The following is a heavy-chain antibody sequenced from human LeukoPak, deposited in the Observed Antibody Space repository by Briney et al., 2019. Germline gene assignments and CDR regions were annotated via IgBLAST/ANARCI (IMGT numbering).Heavy chain of an antibody. J-gene: IGHJ4*02. CDR1: GYTFTNYY. CDR2: INPSGGST. Sequence: GASVKVSCKASGYTFTNYYMHWVRQAPGQGLEWMGIINPSGGSTSYAQKFQGRVTVTRDMSTNTVYMELSSLRSEDTAVYYCARDRDGEGPTTEIDYWGQGTLVIVSS. CDR3: ARDRDGEGPTTEIDY. D-gene: IGHD1-26*01. V-gene: IGHV1-46*01.